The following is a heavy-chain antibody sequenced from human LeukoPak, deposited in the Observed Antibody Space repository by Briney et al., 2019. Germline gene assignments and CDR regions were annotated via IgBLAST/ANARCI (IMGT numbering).Heavy chain of an antibody. Sequence: GGSLRLSCAVSGFTFSSYSMNWVRQAPGKGLEWVSFISSSGTYIYYADSVKGRFTISRDNARNSLYLQMNSLRAEDTAVYYCARDLTIHYFDYWGQGTLVTVSS. J-gene: IGHJ4*02. D-gene: IGHD3-10*01. CDR2: ISSSGTYI. CDR3: ARDLTIHYFDY. CDR1: GFTFSSYS. V-gene: IGHV3-21*01.